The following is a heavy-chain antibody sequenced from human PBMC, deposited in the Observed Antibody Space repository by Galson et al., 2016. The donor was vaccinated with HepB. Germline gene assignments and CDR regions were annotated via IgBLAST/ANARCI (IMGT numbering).Heavy chain of an antibody. D-gene: IGHD5-24*01. CDR1: GFTFSSYA. Sequence: SLRLSCAASGFTFSSYAMSWVRQAPGKGLEFVSGFSGANTYYADSVKGRFTVSRDNSKNTLYLQVNSLTAEDTAVYYFAKRARDGYNSPLDYWGQGILVTVSS. CDR2: FSGANT. V-gene: IGHV3-23*01. J-gene: IGHJ4*02. CDR3: AKRARDGYNSPLDY.